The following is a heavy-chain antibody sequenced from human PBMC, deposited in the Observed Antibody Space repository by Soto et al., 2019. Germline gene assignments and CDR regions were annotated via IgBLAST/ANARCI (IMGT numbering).Heavy chain of an antibody. D-gene: IGHD4-4*01. J-gene: IGHJ4*02. CDR3: ARVSGYSNMCLDY. CDR2: IDTDGSVI. V-gene: IGHV3-74*01. CDR1: GFSFSSYW. Sequence: GGSLRLSCAASGFSFSSYWMHWVRQAPGKGLVWVARIDTDGSVITYADSVKGRFTISRDNAKNTLYLQMNSLGAEDTAAYYCARVSGYSNMCLDYWGQGTLVTVSS.